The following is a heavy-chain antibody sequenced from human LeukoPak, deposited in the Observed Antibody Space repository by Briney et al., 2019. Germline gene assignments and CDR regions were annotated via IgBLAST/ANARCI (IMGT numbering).Heavy chain of an antibody. Sequence: GGSLRLSCAASGFSFINAWMSWVRQAPGKGLEWVSAISGSGGSTYYADSVKGRFTISRDNSKNTLYLQMNSLRAEDTAVYYCAKDEGDIVVVPAAMDYWGQGTLVTVSS. CDR2: ISGSGGST. J-gene: IGHJ4*02. D-gene: IGHD2-2*01. CDR1: GFSFINAW. V-gene: IGHV3-23*01. CDR3: AKDEGDIVVVPAAMDY.